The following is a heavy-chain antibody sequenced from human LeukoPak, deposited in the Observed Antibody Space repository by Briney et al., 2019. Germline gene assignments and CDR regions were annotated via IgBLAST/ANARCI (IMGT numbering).Heavy chain of an antibody. V-gene: IGHV1-69*13. Sequence: SVKVSCKASGGTFSSYAISWVRQAPGQGLKWMGGIIPIFGTANYAQKFQGRVTITADEYTSTAYMELSSLRSEDTAVYYCARDARYFDWDLDYWGQGTLVTVSS. D-gene: IGHD3-9*01. CDR3: ARDARYFDWDLDY. CDR2: IIPIFGTA. CDR1: GGTFSSYA. J-gene: IGHJ4*02.